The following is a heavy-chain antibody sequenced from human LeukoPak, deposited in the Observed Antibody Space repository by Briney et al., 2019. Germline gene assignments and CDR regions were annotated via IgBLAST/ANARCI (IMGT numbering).Heavy chain of an antibody. D-gene: IGHD6-19*01. V-gene: IGHV4-59*01. CDR2: IYYSGST. CDR1: GGSISSYY. Sequence: SETLSRTCTVSGGSISSYYWSWIRQPPGKGLEWIGYIYYSGSTNYNPSLKSRVTISVDTSKNQFSLKLSSVTAADTAVYYCARRSGIAVAEAAFDIWGQGTMVTVSS. CDR3: ARRSGIAVAEAAFDI. J-gene: IGHJ3*02.